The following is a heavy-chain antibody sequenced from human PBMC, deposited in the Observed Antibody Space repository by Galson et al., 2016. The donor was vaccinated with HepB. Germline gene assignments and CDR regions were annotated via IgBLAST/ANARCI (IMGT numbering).Heavy chain of an antibody. CDR3: ARTTSGTIFLGVIEY. Sequence: SLRLSCAPSGFTFSTYAMTWVRQAPGKGLEWVSVIGSAGSTYYADPVKGRFTISRDNSKNTLFLQMYSLGGEDTAVYHCARTTSGTIFLGVIEYWGQGTPVTVSS. J-gene: IGHJ4*02. V-gene: IGHV3-23*01. CDR2: IGSAGST. D-gene: IGHD3-3*01. CDR1: GFTFSTYA.